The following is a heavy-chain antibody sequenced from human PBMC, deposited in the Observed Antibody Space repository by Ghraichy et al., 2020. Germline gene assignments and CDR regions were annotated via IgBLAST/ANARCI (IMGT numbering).Heavy chain of an antibody. CDR3: ARVGRGVANFQH. V-gene: IGHV4-39*01. CDR1: GGSISSDNYY. D-gene: IGHD5-12*01. Sequence: SETLSLTCTVSGGSISSDNYYWVWIRQPPGKGLEWIGNIYYSGITYYNPSLKSRVTISVDTSKNQFSLKLSSVTAADTAVYYCARVGRGVANFQHWGQGTLVTVSS. J-gene: IGHJ1*01. CDR2: IYYSGIT.